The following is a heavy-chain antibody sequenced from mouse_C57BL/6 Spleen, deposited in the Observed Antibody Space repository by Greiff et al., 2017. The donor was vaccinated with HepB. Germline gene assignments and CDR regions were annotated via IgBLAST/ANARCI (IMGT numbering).Heavy chain of an antibody. CDR1: GYAFSSSW. CDR2: IYPGDGDT. J-gene: IGHJ4*01. Sequence: QVQLKQSGPELVKPGASVKISCKASGYAFSSSWMNWVKQRPGKGLEWIGRIYPGDGDTNYNGKFKGKATLTADKSSSTAYMQLSSLTSEDSAVYFCASSCLYYDDPYYAMDYWGQGTSVTVSS. CDR3: ASSCLYYDDPYYAMDY. D-gene: IGHD1-1*01. V-gene: IGHV1-82*01.